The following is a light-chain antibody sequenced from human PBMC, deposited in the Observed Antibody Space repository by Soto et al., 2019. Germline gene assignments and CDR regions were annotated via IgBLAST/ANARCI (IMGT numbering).Light chain of an antibody. CDR3: TSYTTNILYG. J-gene: IGLJ1*01. CDR1: SSDIGNYNY. CDR2: EVS. V-gene: IGLV2-14*01. Sequence: QSVLTQPASVSGSPGQSITISCTGTSSDIGNYNYVSWYQHHPGKAPKLMIYEVSNRPSGVSNRFSGSKSGNTASLTISGLQAEDEADYYCTSYTTNILYGFGTGTKLTVL.